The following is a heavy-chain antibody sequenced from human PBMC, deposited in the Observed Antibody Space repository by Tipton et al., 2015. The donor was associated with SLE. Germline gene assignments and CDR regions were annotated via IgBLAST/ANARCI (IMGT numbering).Heavy chain of an antibody. CDR3: ARHDGQWDAFDI. Sequence: TLSLTCTASGASISSHYWNWIRQAPGKGLECIAFMDHSGSTNYSPSLKSRVTMSVDTSKNQFSLKLSSVTAADTAVYYCARHDGQWDAFDIWGQGTMVTVSS. CDR1: GASISSHY. D-gene: IGHD6-19*01. J-gene: IGHJ3*02. CDR2: MDHSGST. V-gene: IGHV4-59*08.